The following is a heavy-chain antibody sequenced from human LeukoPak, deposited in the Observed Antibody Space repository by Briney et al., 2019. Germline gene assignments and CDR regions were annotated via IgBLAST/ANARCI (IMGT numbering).Heavy chain of an antibody. D-gene: IGHD4-23*01. V-gene: IGHV4-59*01. CDR1: GGSISSYY. CDR2: IYYSGST. CDR3: ARGPPDYGGNMNDAFDI. Sequence: PSETLSLTCTVSGGSISSYYWSWIRQPPGKGLEWIGYIYYSGSTNYNPSLKSRVTISVDTSKNQFSLKLSSVTAADTAVYYCARGPPDYGGNMNDAFDIWGQGTMVTVSS. J-gene: IGHJ3*02.